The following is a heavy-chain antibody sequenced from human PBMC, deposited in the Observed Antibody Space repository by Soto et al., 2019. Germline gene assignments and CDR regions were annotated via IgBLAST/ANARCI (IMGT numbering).Heavy chain of an antibody. J-gene: IGHJ6*02. CDR1: GFTFSNAW. CDR2: IKSKTDGGTT. V-gene: IGHV3-15*01. CDR3: TTGFDYGDYVHYYGMDV. D-gene: IGHD4-17*01. Sequence: GGSLRLSXAASGFTFSNAWMSWVRQAPGKGLEWVGRIKSKTDGGTTDYAAPVKGRFTISRDDSKNTLYLQMNSLKTEDTAVYYCTTGFDYGDYVHYYGMDVWGQGTTVTVSS.